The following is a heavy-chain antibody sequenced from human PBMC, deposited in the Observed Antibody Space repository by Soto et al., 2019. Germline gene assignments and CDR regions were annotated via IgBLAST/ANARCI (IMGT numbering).Heavy chain of an antibody. J-gene: IGHJ2*01. CDR1: GGSISSYY. CDR2: IYYSGSP. V-gene: IGHV4-59*01. CDR3: AGGRDDYSGWYFDL. Sequence: SETLSLTCTVSGGSISSYYWSWIRQPPGKGLEWIGYIYYSGSPNYSPSLESRVTISEDTSKNQFSLKLSSVTAADTAIYYCAGGRDDYSGWYFDLWGRGTLVTVSS. D-gene: IGHD4-4*01.